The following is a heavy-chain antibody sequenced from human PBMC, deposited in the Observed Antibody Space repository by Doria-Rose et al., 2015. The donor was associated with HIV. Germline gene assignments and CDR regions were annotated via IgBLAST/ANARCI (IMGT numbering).Heavy chain of an antibody. CDR1: GVSLSSPGMG. Sequence: ESGPVLVKPTETLTLTCTVSGVSLSSPGMGVSWIRQPPGKALEWLANTFSDDERYYKTSLKSRLSISRGTSKSQVVLTMTDMDPVDTATYYCARIKSSRWYHKYYFDFWGQGTLVIVSA. CDR3: ARIKSSRWYHKYYFDF. J-gene: IGHJ4*02. V-gene: IGHV2-26*01. CDR2: TFSDDER. D-gene: IGHD6-13*01.